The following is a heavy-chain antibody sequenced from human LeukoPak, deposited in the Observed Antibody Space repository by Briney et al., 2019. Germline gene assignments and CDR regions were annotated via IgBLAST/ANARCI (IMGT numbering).Heavy chain of an antibody. D-gene: IGHD6-13*01. V-gene: IGHV5-51*01. Sequence: KPGESLKISCKGSGYSFTSYWIAWVRQMPRKGLEWMGIIYPGDSDTRYSPSFQGQVTFSADKSIGTAYLQWSSLKASDTAMYYCARPGYSGRVAYGLDVWGQGTTVTVSS. J-gene: IGHJ6*02. CDR1: GYSFTSYW. CDR2: IYPGDSDT. CDR3: ARPGYSGRVAYGLDV.